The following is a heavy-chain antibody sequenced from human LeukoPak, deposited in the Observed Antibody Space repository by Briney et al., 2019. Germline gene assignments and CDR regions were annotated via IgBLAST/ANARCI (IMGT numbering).Heavy chain of an antibody. CDR1: GFTFDDYG. D-gene: IGHD3-9*01. J-gene: IGHJ4*02. CDR3: ARTYYDILTGYNPYFDY. V-gene: IGHV3-20*04. CDR2: INWNGGST. Sequence: GGSLRLSCAASGFTFDDYGMSWVRQAPGKGLEWVPGINWNGGSTGYADSVKGRFTISRDNAKNFLYLQMNSLRAEDTAVYYCARTYYDILTGYNPYFDYWGQGILVTVSS.